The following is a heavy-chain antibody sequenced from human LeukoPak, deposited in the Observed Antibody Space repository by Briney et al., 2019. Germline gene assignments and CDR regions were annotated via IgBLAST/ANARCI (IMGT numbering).Heavy chain of an antibody. D-gene: IGHD4-17*01. CDR1: GYTFTDYY. CDR3: ARASVTPGGLFDY. V-gene: IGHV1-69-2*01. Sequence: ASVKVSCKVSGYTFTDYYMHWVQQAPGKGLEWMGLVDPEDGETIYAEKFQGRVTITTDESTSTAYMELSSLRSEDTAVYYCARASVTPGGLFDYWGQGTLVTVSS. J-gene: IGHJ4*02. CDR2: VDPEDGET.